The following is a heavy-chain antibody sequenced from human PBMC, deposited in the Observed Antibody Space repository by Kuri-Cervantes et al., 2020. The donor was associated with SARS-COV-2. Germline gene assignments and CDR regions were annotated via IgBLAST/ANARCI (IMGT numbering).Heavy chain of an antibody. CDR2: IIRLFGTT. CDR3: ARPYCTSSTCYDGTFDS. D-gene: IGHD2-2*01. V-gene: IGHV1-69*06. CDR1: GDTFSSYA. Sequence: SVKVSCKASGDTFSSYAVTWVRQAPGRGLEWMGRIIRLFGTTIYAENFRGRVTLTADKPTNTAYMELSSLRSEDTAVYYCARPYCTSSTCYDGTFDSWGQGTLVTVSS. J-gene: IGHJ4*02.